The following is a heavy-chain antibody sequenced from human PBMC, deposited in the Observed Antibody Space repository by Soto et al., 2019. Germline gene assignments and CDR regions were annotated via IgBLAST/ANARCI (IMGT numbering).Heavy chain of an antibody. Sequence: GGSLRLSCAASVFSFSTDDMHWVRQVSGNGLEWVSAIGSADDPYYLGSVKGRFTTSRENAKNSLYLQMNSLRAEDTAVYYCATDQRRGSYYYYYGMDVWGQGTTVTVSS. CDR2: IGSADDP. V-gene: IGHV3-13*05. J-gene: IGHJ6*02. CDR3: ATDQRRGSYYYYYGMDV. D-gene: IGHD1-26*01. CDR1: VFSFSTDD.